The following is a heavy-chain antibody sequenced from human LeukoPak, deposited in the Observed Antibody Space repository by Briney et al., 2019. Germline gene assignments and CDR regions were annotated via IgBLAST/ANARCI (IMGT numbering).Heavy chain of an antibody. D-gene: IGHD2-2*01. CDR2: INPNSGGT. V-gene: IGHV1-2*02. CDR1: GYTFTGYY. Sequence: ASVKVSCKASGYTFTGYYMHWVRQAPGQGLEWMGWINPNSGGTNYAQKFQGRVTMTRDTSISTAYMELSRLRSDDTAVYYCARALTVSNIVVGYWGQGTLVTVSS. J-gene: IGHJ4*02. CDR3: ARALTVSNIVVGY.